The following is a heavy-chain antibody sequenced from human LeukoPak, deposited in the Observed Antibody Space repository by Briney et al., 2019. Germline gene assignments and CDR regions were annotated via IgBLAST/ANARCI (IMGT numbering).Heavy chain of an antibody. D-gene: IGHD6-6*01. J-gene: IGHJ4*02. Sequence: SETLSLTCTVSGGAISSYYWSWIRQPAGKGLEWIGRFYTRGTTNYNPSLKSRVTMSVDTSKNQFSLKLSSVTAADTAVYYCASGSSSSFDYWGQGTLVTVSS. CDR1: GGAISSYY. CDR2: FYTRGTT. V-gene: IGHV4-4*07. CDR3: ASGSSSSFDY.